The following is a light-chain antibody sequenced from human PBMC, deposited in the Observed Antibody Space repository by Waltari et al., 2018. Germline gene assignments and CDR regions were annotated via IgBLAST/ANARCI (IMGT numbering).Light chain of an antibody. Sequence: QSALTQPRSVSGSPGPSVTIPCSGTSSDVGNYNFVSWYQQHPGTAPKLLIYDVVNRPSGVPDRFSGSKSGNTASLTISGLQTEDEADYYCCSYAGSYTFVFGGGTQLTVL. CDR2: DVV. CDR1: SSDVGNYNF. CDR3: CSYAGSYTFV. J-gene: IGLJ7*01. V-gene: IGLV2-11*01.